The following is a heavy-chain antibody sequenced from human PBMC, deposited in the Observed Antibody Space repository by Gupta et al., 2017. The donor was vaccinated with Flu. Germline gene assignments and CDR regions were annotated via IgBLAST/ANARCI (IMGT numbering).Heavy chain of an antibody. Sequence: QLRESGPRLLKPSQTLSLTCSVSGGSVNVFSYFWSWIRQHPEKGLEWIGYVHSSGNTYYNPSLRSRLMMSIDTSKNEFSLEVTSVTAADTAMYYCARRGTFYFDFWGQGALVTVXS. CDR1: GGSVNVFSYF. J-gene: IGHJ4*02. CDR2: VHSSGNT. D-gene: IGHD1-7*01. V-gene: IGHV4-31*03. CDR3: ARRGTFYFDF.